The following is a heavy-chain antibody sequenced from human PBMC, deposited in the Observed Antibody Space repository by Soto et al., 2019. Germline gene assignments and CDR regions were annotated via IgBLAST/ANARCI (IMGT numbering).Heavy chain of an antibody. J-gene: IGHJ6*02. D-gene: IGHD3-3*01. CDR1: GGSVSSGSHQ. CDR2: IYYTGST. CDR3: ARLQFYDFWSGSVPTDV. Sequence: PSETVSFTCTVSGGSVSSGSHQWSWIRQSPGKGLEWIGYIYYTGSTNYNPSRKSRGTISVDTSKNQFSLTLTSVTAADTALYFCARLQFYDFWSGSVPTDVWGQGTTVPVSS. V-gene: IGHV4-61*01.